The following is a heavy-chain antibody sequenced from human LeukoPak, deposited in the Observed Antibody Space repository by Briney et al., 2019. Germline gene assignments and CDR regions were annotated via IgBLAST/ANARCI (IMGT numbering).Heavy chain of an antibody. CDR3: AREGDYGDYGALSYYYGMDV. Sequence: ASVKVSCKASGYTFTSYGISWVRQAPGQGLEWMGWINPNSGGTNYAQKFQGWVTMTRDTSISTAYMELSRLRSDDTAVYYCAREGDYGDYGALSYYYGMDVWGQGTTVTVSS. D-gene: IGHD4-17*01. V-gene: IGHV1-2*04. CDR2: INPNSGGT. J-gene: IGHJ6*02. CDR1: GYTFTSYG.